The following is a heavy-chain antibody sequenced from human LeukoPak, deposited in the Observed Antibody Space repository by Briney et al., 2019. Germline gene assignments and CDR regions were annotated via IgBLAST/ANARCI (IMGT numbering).Heavy chain of an antibody. CDR3: ARGLTGSYAFDS. CDR1: GIKLSDAW. J-gene: IGHJ4*02. D-gene: IGHD3-10*01. V-gene: IGHV3-48*01. CDR2: IADSSSVI. Sequence: PGGSLRLSCVVPGIKLSDAWMSWVRQGPGKGLEWISYIADSSSVIYYADSVKGRFTVFRDNAKNSLYLQMNSLRVEDTAVYYCARGLTGSYAFDSWDRGTLVAVSS.